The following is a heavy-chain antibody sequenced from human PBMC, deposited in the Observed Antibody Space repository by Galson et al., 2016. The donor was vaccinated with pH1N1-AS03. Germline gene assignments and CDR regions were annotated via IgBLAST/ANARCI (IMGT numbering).Heavy chain of an antibody. V-gene: IGHV4-39*07. CDR3: ARHVGGSYPNNLDS. D-gene: IGHD1-26*01. Sequence: LSLTCTVSGDSISSTPYYWGWIRQPPGKGLEWIGTIYFRGATYYSPSLKGRVTISIDSSKNLFSLSLSSVTAADTAVYYCARHVGGSYPNNLDSWGQGTLVIVSS. CDR1: GDSISSTPYY. J-gene: IGHJ4*02. CDR2: IYFRGAT.